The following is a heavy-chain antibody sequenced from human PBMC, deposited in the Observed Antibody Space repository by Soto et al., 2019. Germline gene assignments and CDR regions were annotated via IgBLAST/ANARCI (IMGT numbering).Heavy chain of an antibody. Sequence: QLQLVQSGAEVKKTGSSVTVSCKALGNTFTYRYLHWVRQAPGQALEWMGWITPFSGDVHYAQKSQGRVTITRDRSINTAYMQMSSLRSEDTAMYFCASGGAGSGPFTWELPDHWGQGTLVTVSS. D-gene: IGHD1-26*01. J-gene: IGHJ4*02. CDR2: ITPFSGDV. CDR1: GNTFTYRY. CDR3: ASGGAGSGPFTWELPDH. V-gene: IGHV1-45*02.